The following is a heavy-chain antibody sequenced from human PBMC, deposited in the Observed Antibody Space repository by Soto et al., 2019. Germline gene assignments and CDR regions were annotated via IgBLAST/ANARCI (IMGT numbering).Heavy chain of an antibody. CDR2: IYWDDDK. D-gene: IGHD3-3*01. CDR1: GFSLSTSGVG. V-gene: IGHV2-5*02. J-gene: IGHJ4*02. CDR3: AHRHRTIFGVVIRGFHFDY. Sequence: QITLKESGPTLVNPTQTLTLTCTFSGFSLSTSGVGVGWIRQPPGKALEWLALIYWDDDKRYSPSLKSRLTITKDTSKNQVVLTMTNMDPVDTATYYCAHRHRTIFGVVIRGFHFDYWGQGTLVTVSS.